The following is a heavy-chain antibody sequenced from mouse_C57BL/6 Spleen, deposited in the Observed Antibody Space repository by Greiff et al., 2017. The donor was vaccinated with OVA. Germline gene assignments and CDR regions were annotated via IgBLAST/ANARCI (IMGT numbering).Heavy chain of an antibody. CDR1: GFTFSSYG. J-gene: IGHJ2*01. CDR3: ARGGTGRDYLDY. V-gene: IGHV5-6*01. D-gene: IGHD4-1*01. Sequence: EVKVVESGGDLVKPGGSLKLSCAASGFTFSSYGMSWVRQTPDKRLEWVATISSGGSYTYYPDSVKGRFTISRDNAKNTLYLQMSSLKSEDTAMYYCARGGTGRDYLDYWGQGTTLTVSS. CDR2: ISSGGSYT.